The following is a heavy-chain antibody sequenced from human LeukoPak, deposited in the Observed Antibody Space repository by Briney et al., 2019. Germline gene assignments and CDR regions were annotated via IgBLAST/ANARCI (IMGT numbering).Heavy chain of an antibody. D-gene: IGHD4-17*01. CDR3: ARGPDYGDYADY. Sequence: GGSLRPSCAASGFTFSSYAMHWVRQAPGKGLEWVAVISYDGSNKYYADSVKGRFTISRDNSKNTLYLQMNSLRAEDTAVYYCARGPDYGDYADYWGQGTLVTVSS. CDR2: ISYDGSNK. J-gene: IGHJ4*02. CDR1: GFTFSSYA. V-gene: IGHV3-30*01.